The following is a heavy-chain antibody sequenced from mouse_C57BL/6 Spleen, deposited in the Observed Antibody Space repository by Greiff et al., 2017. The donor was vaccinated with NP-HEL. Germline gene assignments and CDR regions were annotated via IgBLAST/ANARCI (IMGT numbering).Heavy chain of an antibody. Sequence: VQLQQSGAELVIPGASVKLSCKASGYTFTSYWMHWVKQRPGQGLEWIGEIDPSDSYTNYNQKFKGKSTLTVDKSSSTAYMQLSSLTSEDSAVYYCARGGGDYDSYFDYWGQGTTLTVSS. V-gene: IGHV1-69*01. CDR2: IDPSDSYT. D-gene: IGHD2-4*01. CDR3: ARGGGDYDSYFDY. J-gene: IGHJ2*01. CDR1: GYTFTSYW.